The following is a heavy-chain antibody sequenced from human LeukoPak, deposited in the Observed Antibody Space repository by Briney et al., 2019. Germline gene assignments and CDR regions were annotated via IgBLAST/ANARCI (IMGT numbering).Heavy chain of an antibody. Sequence: SVVVSGKWCEYTLTGYYIHWVRQPPGKGIEWMGIINPSGGSTSYAQKFQGRVTMTRDMSTSTVYMELSSLRSDDTAVYYCARVWGYGSGKYYFDYWGQGTLVTVSS. CDR2: INPSGGST. J-gene: IGHJ4*02. CDR3: ARVWGYGSGKYYFDY. CDR1: EYTLTGYY. V-gene: IGHV1-46*01. D-gene: IGHD3-10*01.